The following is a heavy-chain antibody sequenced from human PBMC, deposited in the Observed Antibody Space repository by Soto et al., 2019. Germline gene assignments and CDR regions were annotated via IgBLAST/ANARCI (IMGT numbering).Heavy chain of an antibody. CDR3: ATSYGSGYRAFDY. Sequence: QVQMVQSGAEVKKPGSSVKVSCKASGDTFSFYTINWVRQAPGLGLEWMGRVNPILSMSNYAQKFQGRVTMTAAKSTSTVYMELRSLRSEDTAFYYCATSYGSGYRAFDYWGQGALVTVSS. CDR2: VNPILSMS. D-gene: IGHD3-10*01. J-gene: IGHJ4*02. V-gene: IGHV1-69*02. CDR1: GDTFSFYT.